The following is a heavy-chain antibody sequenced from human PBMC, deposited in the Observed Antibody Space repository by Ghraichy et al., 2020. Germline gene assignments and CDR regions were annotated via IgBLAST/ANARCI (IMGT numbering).Heavy chain of an antibody. CDR3: ARHDYCSGGNCVLSHSDYGMDV. CDR1: GGSISSSRYF. J-gene: IGHJ6*02. Sequence: SETLSLTCSVSGGSISSSRYFWGWIRQPPGKGLEWIGTIYYSWSTYYNPSLKSRVTISVDTSNNQFSLKLRSVTAADTDLYYCARHDYCSGGNCVLSHSDYGMDVWGQGTSVTVSS. V-gene: IGHV4-39*01. CDR2: IYYSWST. D-gene: IGHD2-15*01.